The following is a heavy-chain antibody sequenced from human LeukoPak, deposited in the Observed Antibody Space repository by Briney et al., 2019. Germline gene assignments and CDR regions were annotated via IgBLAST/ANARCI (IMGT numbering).Heavy chain of an antibody. D-gene: IGHD3-9*01. CDR2: VNSDGSST. CDR3: VRDSTRYVPDY. V-gene: IGHV3-74*01. CDR1: GFTFGGYW. J-gene: IGHJ4*02. Sequence: GGSLRLSCAASGFTFGGYWMYRVRHAPGKGPVWVSRVNSDGSSTAYADSVKGRFIISRDNAKGTLYLQMNSLTVEDTAVYYCVRDSTRYVPDYWGQGTLVTVSS.